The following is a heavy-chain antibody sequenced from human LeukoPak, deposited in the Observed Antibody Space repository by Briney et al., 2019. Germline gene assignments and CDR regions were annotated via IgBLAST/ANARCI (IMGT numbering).Heavy chain of an antibody. CDR1: GFTFSDYY. J-gene: IGHJ6*03. V-gene: IGHV3-11*01. CDR2: ISSSGSTI. Sequence: GGSLRLSCAASGFTFSDYYMSWIRQAPGKGLEWVSYISSSGSTIYYADSVKGRFTISRDNAKNSVYLQMNRLRAEDTAVYYCVRYTHYYMDVWGKGTTVTVSS. CDR3: VRYTHYYMDV. D-gene: IGHD2-2*02.